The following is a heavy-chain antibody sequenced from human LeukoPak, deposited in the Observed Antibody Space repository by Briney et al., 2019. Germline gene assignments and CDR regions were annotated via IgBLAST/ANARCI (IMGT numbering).Heavy chain of an antibody. CDR3: SLSSSWAFDY. V-gene: IGHV3-66*02. Sequence: GGSLRLSCAASGFTVSSNYMSWVRQAPGKGLEWVSVIYSGGSTYYADSVKGRFTISRDNSKNTLYLQMNGLRAEDTAVYYCSLSSSWAFDYWGQGTLVTVSS. D-gene: IGHD6-13*01. J-gene: IGHJ4*02. CDR2: IYSGGST. CDR1: GFTVSSNY.